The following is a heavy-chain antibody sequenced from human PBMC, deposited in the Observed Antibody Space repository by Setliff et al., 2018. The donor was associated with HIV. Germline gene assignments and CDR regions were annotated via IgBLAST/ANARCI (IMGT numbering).Heavy chain of an antibody. D-gene: IGHD3-3*01. V-gene: IGHV1-2*02. Sequence: ASVKVSCKASGYTFTGYYMHWVRQAPGQGLEWMGWINPHSGDTNYAQKFQDRVTMTRDTSVNIAYMQLSRLRSDDTAVYYCARAPTLFRVEYYYYFGMDVWGQGTTVTVSS. CDR3: ARAPTLFRVEYYYYFGMDV. J-gene: IGHJ6*02. CDR2: INPHSGDT. CDR1: GYTFTGYY.